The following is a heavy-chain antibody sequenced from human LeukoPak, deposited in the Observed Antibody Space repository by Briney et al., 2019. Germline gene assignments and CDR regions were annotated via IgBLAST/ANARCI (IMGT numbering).Heavy chain of an antibody. Sequence: GGSLRLSCAASGFTLSDYYMNWIRQAPGKGLEWVSYISSSGRTIYYADSVKGRFTISRDNSKNTLYLQMNSLRAEDTAVYYCARDKSGGYYYWFDPWGQGTLVTVSS. V-gene: IGHV3-11*01. D-gene: IGHD3-22*01. CDR3: ARDKSGGYYYWFDP. CDR2: ISSSGRTI. CDR1: GFTLSDYY. J-gene: IGHJ5*02.